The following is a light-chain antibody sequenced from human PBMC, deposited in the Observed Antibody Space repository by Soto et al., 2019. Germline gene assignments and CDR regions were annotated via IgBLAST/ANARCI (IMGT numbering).Light chain of an antibody. Sequence: EIVLTQSPATLPLSPGETATLSCRASQSVSSYLAWYQQKPGQAPRLLIYDASNRATGIPARFSGSGSGTDFTLTISSLEPEDFAVYYCQHRSNWPLTFGGGTKVDIK. CDR3: QHRSNWPLT. J-gene: IGKJ4*01. V-gene: IGKV3-11*01. CDR1: QSVSSY. CDR2: DAS.